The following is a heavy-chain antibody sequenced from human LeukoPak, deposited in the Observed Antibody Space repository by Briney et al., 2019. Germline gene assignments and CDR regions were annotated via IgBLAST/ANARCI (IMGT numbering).Heavy chain of an antibody. D-gene: IGHD3-10*01. J-gene: IGHJ6*03. V-gene: IGHV4-30-4*08. CDR1: GGSISSGDYY. Sequence: PSEILSLTCTVSGGSISSGDYYWSWIRQPPGKGLEWIGYIYYSGSTYYNPSLKSRVTISVDTSKNQFSLKLSSVTAADTAVYYCARVGIYYGSGSYAYYMDVWGKGTTVTVSS. CDR3: ARVGIYYGSGSYAYYMDV. CDR2: IYYSGST.